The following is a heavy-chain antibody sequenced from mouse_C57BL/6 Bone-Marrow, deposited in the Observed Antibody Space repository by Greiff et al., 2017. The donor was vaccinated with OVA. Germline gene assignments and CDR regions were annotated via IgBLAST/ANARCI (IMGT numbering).Heavy chain of an antibody. J-gene: IGHJ3*01. Sequence: VQLQQSGAELVRPGTSVKVSCKASGYAFTNYLIEWVKQRPGQGLEWIGVINPGSGGTNYNEKFKGKATLTADKSSSTAYMPLSSLTSEDAAVYFCARRAENSSGPWFAYWGQGTLVTVSA. V-gene: IGHV1-54*01. CDR1: GYAFTNYL. CDR3: ARRAENSSGPWFAY. CDR2: INPGSGGT. D-gene: IGHD3-2*02.